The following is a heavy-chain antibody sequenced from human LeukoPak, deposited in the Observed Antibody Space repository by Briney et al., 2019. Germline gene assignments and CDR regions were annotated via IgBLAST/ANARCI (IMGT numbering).Heavy chain of an antibody. D-gene: IGHD3-22*01. V-gene: IGHV1-2*02. CDR3: ARDHDSSGYYYAFDY. CDR2: INSNSGGT. J-gene: IGHJ4*02. Sequence: ASVKVSCKASGYTFTGYYMHWVRQAPGQGLEWMGWINSNSGGTNYAQKFQGRVTMTRDTSISTAYMELSRLRSDDTAVYYCARDHDSSGYYYAFDYWGQGTLVTVSS. CDR1: GYTFTGYY.